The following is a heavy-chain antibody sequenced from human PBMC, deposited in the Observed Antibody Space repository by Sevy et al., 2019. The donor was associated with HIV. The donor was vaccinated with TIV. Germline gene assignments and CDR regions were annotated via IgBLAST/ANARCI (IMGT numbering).Heavy chain of an antibody. D-gene: IGHD2-15*01. Sequence: GGSLRLSCAASGFTFRRYAMHWVRQAPGQGLESVAVISYDGGKTYHADSVKGRFTISRDNSENTLYLQMNSLRAEDTAVYYCTRHGGGDYFDYWGLGTLVTVSS. CDR2: ISYDGGKT. V-gene: IGHV3-30*04. J-gene: IGHJ4*02. CDR3: TRHGGGDYFDY. CDR1: GFTFRRYA.